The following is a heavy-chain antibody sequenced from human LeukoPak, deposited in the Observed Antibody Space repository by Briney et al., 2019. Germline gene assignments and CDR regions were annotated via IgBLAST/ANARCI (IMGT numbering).Heavy chain of an antibody. CDR3: ARYYDSSGYYPSGGYYYYYMDV. Sequence: SETLSLTCIVSGGSISDYYWSWIRQPAGKGLEWIGRIYTSGSTNYNPSLKSRVTISVDTSKNQFSLKLSSVTAADTAVYYCARYYDSSGYYPSGGYYYYYMDVWGKGTTVTISS. V-gene: IGHV4-4*07. CDR2: IYTSGST. CDR1: GGSISDYY. D-gene: IGHD3-22*01. J-gene: IGHJ6*03.